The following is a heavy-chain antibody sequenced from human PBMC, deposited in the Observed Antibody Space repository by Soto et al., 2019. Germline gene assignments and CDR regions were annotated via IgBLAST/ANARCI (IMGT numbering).Heavy chain of an antibody. CDR3: ARGLGGDFPYYYYYGMDV. D-gene: IGHD2-21*02. CDR1: GFTFSSYG. CDR2: IWYDGSNK. Sequence: QVQLVESGGGVVQPGRSLRLSCAASGFTFSSYGMHWVRQAPGKGLEWVAVIWYDGSNKYYADSVKGRFTISRDNSKNTLYLQMNTLRAEDTAVYYCARGLGGDFPYYYYYGMDVWGQGTTVTVSS. J-gene: IGHJ6*02. V-gene: IGHV3-33*01.